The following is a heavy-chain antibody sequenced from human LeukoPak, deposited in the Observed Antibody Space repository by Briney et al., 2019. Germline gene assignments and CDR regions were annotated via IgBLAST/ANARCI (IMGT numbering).Heavy chain of an antibody. Sequence: PGGSLRLSCAASGFSFNTYGMHWVRQAPGKGLEWLAAISYDGSNKHYAGSVQGRFTISRDNSKNTLYLLMNSLTAGDTAMYYCAKYSDYYYGPLDDWGQGTPVTVSS. CDR1: GFSFNTYG. D-gene: IGHD3-22*01. CDR3: AKYSDYYYGPLDD. CDR2: ISYDGSNK. V-gene: IGHV3-30*18. J-gene: IGHJ4*02.